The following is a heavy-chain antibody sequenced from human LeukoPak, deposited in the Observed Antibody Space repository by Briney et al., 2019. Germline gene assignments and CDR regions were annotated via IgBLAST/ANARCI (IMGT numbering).Heavy chain of an antibody. CDR1: GGSISSYY. V-gene: IGHV4-59*01. D-gene: IGHD6-6*01. J-gene: IGHJ3*02. CDR3: ARYPNEYSSSSGRDAFDI. Sequence: SETLSLTCTVSGGSISSYYWSWLRQPPGKGLEWLGYIYYSGSTNYNPSLKSRVTISVNTSKNQFSLKLSSVTAADTAVYYCARYPNEYSSSSGRDAFDIWGQGTMVTVSS. CDR2: IYYSGST.